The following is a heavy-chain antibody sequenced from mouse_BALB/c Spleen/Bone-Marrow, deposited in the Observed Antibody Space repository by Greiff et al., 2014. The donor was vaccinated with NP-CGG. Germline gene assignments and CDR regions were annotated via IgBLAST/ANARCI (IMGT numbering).Heavy chain of an antibody. CDR2: IYPGDGDT. CDR1: GYAFSSYW. Sequence: QVQLKQSGAELVRPGSSVKISCKASGYAFSSYWMNWVKQRPGQGLEWIGQIYPGDGDTNYNGKFKGKATLTADKSSSTAYKQLSSLTSEDSAVYFCARWITTVVAPYVMDYWGQGTSVTVSS. CDR3: ARWITTVVAPYVMDY. V-gene: IGHV1-80*01. J-gene: IGHJ4*01. D-gene: IGHD1-1*01.